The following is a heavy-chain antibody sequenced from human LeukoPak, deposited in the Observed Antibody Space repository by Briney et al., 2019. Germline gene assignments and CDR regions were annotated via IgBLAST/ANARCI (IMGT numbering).Heavy chain of an antibody. CDR3: AREYCSSTSCYWGCYYYGMDV. D-gene: IGHD2-2*01. Sequence: VSVKVSCKASGYTFTSYYMHWVRQAPGQGLEWMGIINPSGGSTSYAQKFQGRVTMTRDTSTSTVYMELSSLRSEDTAVYYCAREYCSSTSCYWGCYYYGMDVWGQGTTVTVSS. J-gene: IGHJ6*02. V-gene: IGHV1-46*01. CDR1: GYTFTSYY. CDR2: INPSGGST.